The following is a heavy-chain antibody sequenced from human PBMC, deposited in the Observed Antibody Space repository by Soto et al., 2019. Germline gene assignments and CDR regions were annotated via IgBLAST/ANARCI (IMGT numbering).Heavy chain of an antibody. J-gene: IGHJ4*02. CDR3: ARIPYSSSPSSY. D-gene: IGHD6-13*01. CDR2: ISSSSSYI. V-gene: IGHV3-21*01. CDR1: GFTFSSYS. Sequence: PGGSLRRSCAASGFTFSSYSMNWFLQSPGKGLEWVSSISSSSSYIYYADSMKGRFTISRDNAKNSLYLQMNSLRAEDTAVYYCARIPYSSSPSSYWGQGTLVTVSS.